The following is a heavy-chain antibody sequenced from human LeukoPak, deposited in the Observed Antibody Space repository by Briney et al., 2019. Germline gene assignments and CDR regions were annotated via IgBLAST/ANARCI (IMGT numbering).Heavy chain of an antibody. D-gene: IGHD2-8*02. Sequence: ASVKVSCKASGYTFTSYGISWVRQAPGQGLEWMGWISAYNDNTNHAQKFQGRVTMTTDTSTSTAYMELRSLRSDDTAVYYCARNNQYWNYSDYWGQGTLVTVSS. CDR3: ARNNQYWNYSDY. CDR1: GYTFTSYG. V-gene: IGHV1-18*01. J-gene: IGHJ4*02. CDR2: ISAYNDNT.